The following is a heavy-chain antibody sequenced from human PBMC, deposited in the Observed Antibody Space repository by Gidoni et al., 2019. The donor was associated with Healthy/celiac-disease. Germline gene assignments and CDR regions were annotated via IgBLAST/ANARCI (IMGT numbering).Heavy chain of an antibody. CDR2: IYYSGST. Sequence: QLQLQESGPGLVKPSETLSLTCTVSGGPISSSSYSWGWIRQPPGKGLEWIGSIYYSGSTYYNPSLKSRVTISVDTSKNQFSLKLSSVTAADTAVYYCARQGSRWLPSYWGQGTLVTVSS. CDR1: GGPISSSSYS. J-gene: IGHJ4*02. D-gene: IGHD5-12*01. CDR3: ARQGSRWLPSY. V-gene: IGHV4-39*01.